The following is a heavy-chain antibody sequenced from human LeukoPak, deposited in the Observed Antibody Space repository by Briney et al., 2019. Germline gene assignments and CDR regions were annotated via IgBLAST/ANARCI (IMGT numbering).Heavy chain of an antibody. CDR3: ARLIYSGYEDY. CDR2: IYYSGST. Sequence: PSETLSLTCTVSGGSISSGGYYWSWIRQHPGKGLEWIGYIYYSGSTYYNPSLKSRVTISVDTSKNQFSLKLSSVTAADTAAYYCARLIYSGYEDYWGQGTLVTVSS. J-gene: IGHJ4*02. D-gene: IGHD5-12*01. CDR1: GGSISSGGYY. V-gene: IGHV4-31*03.